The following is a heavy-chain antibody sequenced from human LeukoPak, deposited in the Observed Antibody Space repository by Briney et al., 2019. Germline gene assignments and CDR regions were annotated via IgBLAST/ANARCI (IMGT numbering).Heavy chain of an antibody. V-gene: IGHV4-4*07. Sequence: SETLSLTCTVSGGSISSYYWSWIRQPAGKGLEWIGRIYTSGSTNYNPSLKSRVTMSVDTSKNQFSLKLSSVTAADTAVYYCARDGIGYCSSTSCRYYYYYYMDVWGKGTTVTISS. CDR2: IYTSGST. CDR3: ARDGIGYCSSTSCRYYYYYYMDV. CDR1: GGSISSYY. D-gene: IGHD2-2*01. J-gene: IGHJ6*03.